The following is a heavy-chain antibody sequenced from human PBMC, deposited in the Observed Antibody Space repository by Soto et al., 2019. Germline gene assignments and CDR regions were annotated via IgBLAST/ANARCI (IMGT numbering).Heavy chain of an antibody. CDR3: ARVNVPGYFVWLPP. D-gene: IGHD3-16*01. V-gene: IGHV4-59*01. CDR2: LDHQGYS. CDR1: GAPITSNY. J-gene: IGHJ5*02. Sequence: PSETLSLTCSVSGAPITSNYWTWIRQPPGKGLEWIGYLDHQGYSNYSPSLRSRVSMSIDTSKNQLSLKVHSVTAADTAVYYCARVNVPGYFVWLPPWAKAHLVTVS.